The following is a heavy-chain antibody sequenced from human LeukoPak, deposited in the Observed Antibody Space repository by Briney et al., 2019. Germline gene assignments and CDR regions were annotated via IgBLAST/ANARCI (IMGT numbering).Heavy chain of an antibody. V-gene: IGHV3-74*01. CDR3: ARFRTWGDKAFDY. CDR1: GFTFSSYW. CDR2: INSDGSAT. Sequence: GGSLRLSCAASGFTFSSYWMSWVRQAPGKGLMWVSQINSDGSATSYADSVKGRFTISKDNAKNTVYLQMNSLRAEDTAVYYCARFRTWGDKAFDYWGQGTLVTVSS. J-gene: IGHJ4*02. D-gene: IGHD2-21*02.